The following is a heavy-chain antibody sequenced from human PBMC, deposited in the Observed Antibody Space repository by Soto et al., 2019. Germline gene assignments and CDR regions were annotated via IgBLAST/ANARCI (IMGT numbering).Heavy chain of an antibody. CDR3: TTDRGYLTFDY. CDR1: GFTCSSYV. CDR2: IKEDGTAK. D-gene: IGHD3-22*01. V-gene: IGHV3-7*01. Sequence: PWGSLRLSCAASGFTCSSYVMHWVRQAPGKGLEWVANIKEDGTAKYYLDSVKGRFTVSRDNVKNSLYLQMNSLRAEDTAMYYCTTDRGYLTFDYWGPGTLVTVSS. J-gene: IGHJ4*02.